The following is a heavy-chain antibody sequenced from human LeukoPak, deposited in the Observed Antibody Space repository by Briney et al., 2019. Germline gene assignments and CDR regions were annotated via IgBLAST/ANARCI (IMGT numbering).Heavy chain of an antibody. Sequence: GGSLRLSCAASGFTFSTYEMNWVCQAPGKGLEWVSGFSGSGGGTYYADSVKGRFTISRDNSKNTLYLQMNSLRAEDTALYYCAKPPDYTAAFDIWGQGTMVTASS. J-gene: IGHJ3*02. CDR2: FSGSGGGT. CDR1: GFTFSTYE. D-gene: IGHD5-12*01. CDR3: AKPPDYTAAFDI. V-gene: IGHV3-23*01.